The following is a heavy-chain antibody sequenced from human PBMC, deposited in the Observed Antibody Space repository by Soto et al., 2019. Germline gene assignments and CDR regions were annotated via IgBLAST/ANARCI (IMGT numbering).Heavy chain of an antibody. V-gene: IGHV1-18*01. CDR1: GYTFTSYG. CDR3: ARVGGDYYYDSSDPFDY. CDR2: ISAYNGNT. D-gene: IGHD3-22*01. J-gene: IGHJ4*02. Sequence: GASVKVSCKASGYTFTSYGISWVRQAPGQGLEWMGWISAYNGNTNYAQKLQGRVTMTTDTSTSTAYMELRSLRSDDTAVYYCARVGGDYYYDSSDPFDYWGQGTLVTVSS.